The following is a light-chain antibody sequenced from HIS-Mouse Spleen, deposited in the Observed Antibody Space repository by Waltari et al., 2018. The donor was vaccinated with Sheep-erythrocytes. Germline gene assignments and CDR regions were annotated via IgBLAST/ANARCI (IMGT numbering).Light chain of an antibody. CDR3: QQSYSTPYT. CDR2: AAS. CDR1: QSISSY. V-gene: IGKV1-39*01. Sequence: DIQMTQSPSSLSASVGDRVTITCRASQSISSYLNWYQQKPGKAPKRRIYAASRLQSGVPSRFSGRGSGTDFSLTISSLQPEDFATYYCQQSYSTPYTFGQGTKLEIK. J-gene: IGKJ2*01.